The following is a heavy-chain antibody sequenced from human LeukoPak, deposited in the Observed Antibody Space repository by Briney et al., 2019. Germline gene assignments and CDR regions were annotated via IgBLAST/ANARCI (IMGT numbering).Heavy chain of an antibody. D-gene: IGHD2-2*01. V-gene: IGHV4-34*01. CDR1: GGFFSGYY. CDR3: ARVKEGSGIFEVVPAVRQYYFDY. Sequence: SETLSLTCAVYGGFFSGYYWSWIRQPPGKGLEWVGKINHSGSTKYNPSLKSRVTISVDTSVNQLSLKLSSVTAADTAVYYCARVKEGSGIFEVVPAVRQYYFDYWGQGTLVTVSS. CDR2: INHSGST. J-gene: IGHJ4*02.